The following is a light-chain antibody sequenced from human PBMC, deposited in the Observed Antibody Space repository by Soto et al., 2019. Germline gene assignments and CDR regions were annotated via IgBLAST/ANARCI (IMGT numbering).Light chain of an antibody. CDR1: SSNIGSNY. CDR3: AAWDDSLSGWV. Sequence: QSVLTQPPSASGTPGQRVTISCSGSSSNIGSNYVYWYQQLPGTAPKLLIYRNNQRPSGVPDRFSGSKSGTSASLAISGLQSEDEADYYCAAWDDSLSGWVLGGGTKLTVL. J-gene: IGLJ3*02. CDR2: RNN. V-gene: IGLV1-47*01.